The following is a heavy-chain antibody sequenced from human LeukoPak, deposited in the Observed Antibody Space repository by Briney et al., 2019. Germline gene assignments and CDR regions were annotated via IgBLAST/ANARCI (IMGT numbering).Heavy chain of an antibody. V-gene: IGHV3-7*01. CDR2: IRQDGSDK. Sequence: GGSLRLSCAASGFTFGRNGMSWVRQAPGKGLEWVGYIRQDGSDKYPVYSVKGQFTISRDNAKSSLYLQMNMLRDKDKAVLYCARRFHSWGQGTLVTVSS. J-gene: IGHJ4*02. CDR1: GFTFGRNG. CDR3: ARRFHS.